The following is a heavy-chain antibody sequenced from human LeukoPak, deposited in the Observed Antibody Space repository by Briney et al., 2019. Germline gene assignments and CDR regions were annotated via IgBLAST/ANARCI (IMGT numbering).Heavy chain of an antibody. CDR3: ANLDYGVY. D-gene: IGHD4-17*01. V-gene: IGHV3-38-3*01. CDR1: GFTVSSNE. CDR2: ISGGST. J-gene: IGHJ4*02. Sequence: GGSLRLSCAASGFTVSSNEMSWVRQAPGKGLEWVSSISGGSTYYADSRKGRFTISRDNSKNTLYLQMNSLRAEDTAVYYCANLDYGVYWGQGTLVTVSS.